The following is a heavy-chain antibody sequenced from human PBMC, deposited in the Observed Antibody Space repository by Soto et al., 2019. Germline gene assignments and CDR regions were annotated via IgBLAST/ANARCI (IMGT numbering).Heavy chain of an antibody. D-gene: IGHD2-8*01. J-gene: IGHJ2*01. V-gene: IGHV4-30-4*01. CDR2: IYYSGST. Sequence: SETLSLTCTVSGGSISSGDYYWSWIRQPPGKGLEWIGYIYYSGSTYYNPSLKSRVTISVDTSKNQFSLKLSSVTAADTAVYYCARSPRGYCTNGVCYTAFDLWGRGTLVTVSS. CDR1: GGSISSGDYY. CDR3: ARSPRGYCTNGVCYTAFDL.